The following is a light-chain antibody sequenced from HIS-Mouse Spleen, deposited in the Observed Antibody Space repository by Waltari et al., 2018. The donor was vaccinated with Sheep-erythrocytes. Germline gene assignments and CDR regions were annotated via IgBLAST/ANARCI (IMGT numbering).Light chain of an antibody. V-gene: IGLV3-1*01. CDR1: KLGDKY. CDR2: QDT. Sequence: SSELTQPPSVSVSPGQTASITCSGGKLGDKYACWYQQKPGQSPVLVIYQDTKRPSGIPGRFSGSNSGNTATLTISGTQAMDEADYYCQAWDSSIVVFGGGTKLTVL. J-gene: IGLJ2*01. CDR3: QAWDSSIVV.